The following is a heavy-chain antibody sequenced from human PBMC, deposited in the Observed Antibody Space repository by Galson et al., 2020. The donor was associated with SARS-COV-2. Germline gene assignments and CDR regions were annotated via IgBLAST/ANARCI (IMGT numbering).Heavy chain of an antibody. Sequence: PGGSLRLSCAASGFTFTTYAMSWVRPAPGKGLEWVASIRGSGATTYYADSSKGRFTISKDNSKNTLNLQINSLRLEDTAVYYWAKSSERASITVYVVSFPEHFDYWGPGTLVTVSS. CDR3: AKSSERASITVYVVSFPEHFDY. CDR2: IRGSGATT. D-gene: IGHD3-22*01. J-gene: IGHJ4*02. CDR1: GFTFTTYA. V-gene: IGHV3-23*01.